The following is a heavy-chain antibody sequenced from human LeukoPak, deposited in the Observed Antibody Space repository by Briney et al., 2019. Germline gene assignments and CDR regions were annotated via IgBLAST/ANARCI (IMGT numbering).Heavy chain of an antibody. J-gene: IGHJ4*02. D-gene: IGHD2-15*01. CDR1: GFTFNNYA. CDR2: IFGSGGSA. CDR3: GKTTVGYSSGRYPGWPVDY. Sequence: GGSLRLSCAASGFTFNNYAMYWVRQAPGKGLEWVSGIFGSGGSAHYADSVKGLFTISRDNSKNTVYLQLDSLRVEDTAVYYCGKTTVGYSSGRYPGWPVDYWGQGTLVTVSS. V-gene: IGHV3-23*01.